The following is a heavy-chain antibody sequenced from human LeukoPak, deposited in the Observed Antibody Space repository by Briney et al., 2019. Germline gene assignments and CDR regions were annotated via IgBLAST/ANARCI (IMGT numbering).Heavy chain of an antibody. V-gene: IGHV1-46*01. Sequence: GASVKVSCKASGYTFTSYGISWVRQAPGQGLEWMGIINPSGGSPIYAQKFQGRVTMTRDTSTSTVYMEVSSLRSEDTAVYYCARDFRIAAAANNWFDPWGQGTLVTVSS. CDR2: INPSGGSP. J-gene: IGHJ5*02. CDR3: ARDFRIAAAANNWFDP. D-gene: IGHD6-13*01. CDR1: GYTFTSYG.